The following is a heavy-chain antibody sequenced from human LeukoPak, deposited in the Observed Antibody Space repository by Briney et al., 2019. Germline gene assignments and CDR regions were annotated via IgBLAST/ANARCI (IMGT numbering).Heavy chain of an antibody. CDR3: ARDSSGPLY. Sequence: GGSLRLSCAASGFTVSNNYMSWVRQAPGKGPEWVSVIYSGAGTYYADSVKGRFTISRDNSKNTLYLQMNSLTAEDTAVYYCARDSSGPLYWGQGTLVTVSS. V-gene: IGHV3-66*01. CDR1: GFTVSNNY. J-gene: IGHJ4*02. CDR2: IYSGAGT. D-gene: IGHD6-19*01.